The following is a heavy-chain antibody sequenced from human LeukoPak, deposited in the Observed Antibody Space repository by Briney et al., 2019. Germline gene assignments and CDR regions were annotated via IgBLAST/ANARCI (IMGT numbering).Heavy chain of an antibody. V-gene: IGHV3-21*01. CDR3: ARDSGYGLAFDY. J-gene: IGHJ4*02. CDR2: ISSSSSYI. CDR1: GFTFSSCS. D-gene: IGHD5-12*01. Sequence: PGGSLRLSCAASGFTFSSCSMNWVRQAPGKGLEWVSSISSSSSYICYADSVKGRFTISRDNAKNSLYLQMNSLRAEDTAVYYCARDSGYGLAFDYWGQGTLVTVSS.